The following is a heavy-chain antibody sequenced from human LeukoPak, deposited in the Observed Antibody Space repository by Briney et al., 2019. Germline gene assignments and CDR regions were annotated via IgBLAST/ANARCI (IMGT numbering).Heavy chain of an antibody. CDR1: GGSISSYY. D-gene: IGHD6-6*01. CDR2: IYYSGST. V-gene: IGHV4-59*01. Sequence: SETLSLTCTVSGGSISSYYWSWLRQPPGKGLEWIGYIYYSGSTNYNPSLKSRVTISVDTSKNQFSLKLSSVTAADTAVYYCARGIAARPVDYWGQGTLVTVSS. J-gene: IGHJ4*02. CDR3: ARGIAARPVDY.